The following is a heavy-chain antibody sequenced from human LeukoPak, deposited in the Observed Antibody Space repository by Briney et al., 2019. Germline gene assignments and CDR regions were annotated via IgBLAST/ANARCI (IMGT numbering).Heavy chain of an antibody. CDR2: IWYDGSTK. D-gene: IGHD3-22*01. CDR1: GFTFSSYG. V-gene: IGHV3-33*01. J-gene: IGHJ4*02. Sequence: PGGSLRLSCAASGFTFSSYGMHWVRQAPGKGLEWVAVIWYDGSTKYYADSVKGRFTISRDNSKNTLYLQMNSLRAEDTAVYYCARDGPYYYDSSGTFDYWGQGTLVTVSS. CDR3: ARDGPYYYDSSGTFDY.